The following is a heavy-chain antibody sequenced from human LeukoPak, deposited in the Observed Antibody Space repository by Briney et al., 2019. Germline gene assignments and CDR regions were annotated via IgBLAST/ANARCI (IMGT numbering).Heavy chain of an antibody. CDR1: GGSISSYY. J-gene: IGHJ3*02. Sequence: SETLSLTCTVSGGSISSYYWSWLRQPPGKGLEWIGYIYNSGSTNYNHSLKSRVTISEDMSNNQFSLKLSSVTAADTAAYYCARALRLWGGNSGIAFDIWGQGTMVTVSS. D-gene: IGHD4-23*01. CDR3: ARALRLWGGNSGIAFDI. V-gene: IGHV4-59*01. CDR2: IYNSGST.